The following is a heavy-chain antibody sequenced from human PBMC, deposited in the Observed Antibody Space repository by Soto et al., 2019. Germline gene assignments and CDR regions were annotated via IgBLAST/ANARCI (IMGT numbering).Heavy chain of an antibody. J-gene: IGHJ4*02. CDR3: ARALWFGGEKEDY. CDR2: INTFNGNT. CDR1: GYPFTSYG. D-gene: IGHD3-10*01. V-gene: IGHV1-18*01. Sequence: QVQLVQSGAEVKQPGASVRVSCKASGYPFTSYGISWVRQAPGQGLEWMGWINTFNGNTNSAEQLQGRVTMTTDTSTSTAYMALRSLRSDDTAVYFCARALWFGGEKEDYWGQGTLVTVSS.